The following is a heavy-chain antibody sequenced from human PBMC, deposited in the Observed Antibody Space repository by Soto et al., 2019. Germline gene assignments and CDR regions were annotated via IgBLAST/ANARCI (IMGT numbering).Heavy chain of an antibody. CDR3: AKPRSSLEWPPFDP. Sequence: QVKLVESGGGVVQPGRSRRLSCVTSGFTFRSYGMHWVLQSPDKGLEWVAVIKSDGTTADYIESVKGRFFISRDNSKKTVYLQMNNLRPEDTGIYYCAKPRSSLEWPPFDPWGQGTLVTVSS. J-gene: IGHJ5*02. CDR2: IKSDGTTA. V-gene: IGHV3-30-3*02. D-gene: IGHD3-3*01. CDR1: GFTFRSYG.